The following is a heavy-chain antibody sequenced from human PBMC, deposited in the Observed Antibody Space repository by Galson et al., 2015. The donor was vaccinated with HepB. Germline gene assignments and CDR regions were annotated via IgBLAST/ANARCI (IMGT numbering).Heavy chain of an antibody. CDR2: INPNSGGT. J-gene: IGHJ6*02. CDR1: GYTLTGYY. D-gene: IGHD3-3*01. V-gene: IGHV1-2*04. CDR3: ARSGYYYYYGMDV. Sequence: SVKVSCKASGYTLTGYYMHWVRQAPGQGLEWMGWINPNSGGTNYAQKFQGWVTMTRDTSISTAYMELSRLRSDDTAVYYCARSGYYYYYGMDVWGQGTTVTVSS.